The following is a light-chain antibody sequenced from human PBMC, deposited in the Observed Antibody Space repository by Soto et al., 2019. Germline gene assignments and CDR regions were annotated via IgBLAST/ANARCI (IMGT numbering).Light chain of an antibody. J-gene: IGLJ2*01. Sequence: QSALTQPPSASGSPGQSVTISCTGTSSDVGGHNYVSWYQQYPGKAPKLIIYEVTKRPSGVPDRFSGSKSVNTASLTVSGLQAEDEADYYCSSYAGSMNLIFGGGTKLTVL. CDR1: SSDVGGHNY. CDR3: SSYAGSMNLI. V-gene: IGLV2-8*01. CDR2: EVT.